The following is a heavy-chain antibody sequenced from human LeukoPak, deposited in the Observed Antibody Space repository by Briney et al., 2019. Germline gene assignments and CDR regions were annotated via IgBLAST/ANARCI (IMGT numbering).Heavy chain of an antibody. CDR2: IYYSGST. J-gene: IGHJ4*02. V-gene: IGHV4-59*12. Sequence: SETLSLTCTVSGGSISSYYWSWIRQPPGKGLEWIGYIYYSGSTNYNPSLKSRVTISVDTSKNQFSLKLSSVTAADTAVYYCARGIVATKRRNYFDYWGQGTLVTVSS. CDR1: GGSISSYY. CDR3: ARGIVATKRRNYFDY. D-gene: IGHD5-12*01.